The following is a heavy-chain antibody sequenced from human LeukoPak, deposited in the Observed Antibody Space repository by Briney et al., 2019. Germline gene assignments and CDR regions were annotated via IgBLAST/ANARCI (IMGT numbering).Heavy chain of an antibody. V-gene: IGHV4-59*01. D-gene: IGHD5-24*01. CDR2: ISYSGST. CDR3: ARGWARDGYKRRGFDY. Sequence: SETLSLTCTVSSSSLSSYYWSWIRQPPGKGLEWIGYISYSGSTKYNPSLKSRVTISVDTSKNQFSLKLSSVTAADTAVYYCARGWARDGYKRRGFDYWGQGTLVTVSS. J-gene: IGHJ4*02. CDR1: SSSLSSYY.